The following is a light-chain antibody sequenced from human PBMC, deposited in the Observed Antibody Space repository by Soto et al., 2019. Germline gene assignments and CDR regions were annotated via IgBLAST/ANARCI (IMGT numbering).Light chain of an antibody. J-gene: IGLJ1*01. Sequence: QSALTQPASVSGSPGQSITISCTGTSSDVGSYNLVSWYQQHPGKAPKLMIYEGSKRPSGVSNRFSGSKSGNTASLTISGLQAEDEADYYCCSYAGSSTFPYVFGTGSQGHRP. CDR3: CSYAGSSTFPYV. CDR2: EGS. CDR1: SSDVGSYNL. V-gene: IGLV2-23*03.